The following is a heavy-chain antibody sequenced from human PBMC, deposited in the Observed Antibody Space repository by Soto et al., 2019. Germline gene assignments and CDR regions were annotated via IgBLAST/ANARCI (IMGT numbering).Heavy chain of an antibody. J-gene: IGHJ4*02. V-gene: IGHV3-11*01. CDR3: ARVSPPLDS. CDR1: GVTFSDYY. Sequence: GGSLRLSWAAAGVTFSDYYMSWIRQAPGKGLEWVSNIRTSGSTINYADSVKGRFTISRDNAKNSLYLQMNSLRAEDTAVYYCARVSPPLDSWGQGTLVTVS. CDR2: IRTSGSTI.